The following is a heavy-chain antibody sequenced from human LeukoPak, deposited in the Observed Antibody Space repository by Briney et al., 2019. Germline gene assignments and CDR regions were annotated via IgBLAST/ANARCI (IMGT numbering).Heavy chain of an antibody. CDR3: ARAPREWLLGYHFEY. CDR1: GFTFSSYW. J-gene: IGHJ4*02. CDR2: IKLDGSEK. V-gene: IGHV3-7*01. D-gene: IGHD3-3*01. Sequence: GGSLRLSCAASGFTFSSYWMSWVRQAPGKGLEWVANIKLDGSEKYYVDSVKGRFAISRDNGKNSLYLQMNSLRVEDMAVYYCARAPREWLLGYHFEYWGQGTLVTVSS.